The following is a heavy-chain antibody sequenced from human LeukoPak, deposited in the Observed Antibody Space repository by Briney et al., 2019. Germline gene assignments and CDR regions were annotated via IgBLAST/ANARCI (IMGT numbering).Heavy chain of an antibody. CDR2: ISSRSSTI. V-gene: IGHV3-48*01. CDR3: AREEGWLQWPSFVY. J-gene: IGHJ4*02. CDR1: GFTFSSYS. Sequence: GGSLRLSCAASGFTFSSYSMNWVRQGPGKGLEWVSYISSRSSTIYYADSVKGRFTISRDNAKNSVYLQMNSLRAEDTAVYYCAREEGWLQWPSFVYWGQGTLVTVSS. D-gene: IGHD5-24*01.